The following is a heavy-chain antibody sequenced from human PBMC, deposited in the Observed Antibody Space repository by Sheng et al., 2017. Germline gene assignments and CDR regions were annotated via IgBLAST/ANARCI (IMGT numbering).Heavy chain of an antibody. V-gene: IGHV3-33*01. D-gene: IGHD5-12*01. Sequence: QVQLVESGGGVVQPGRSLRLSCAASGFTFSSYGMHWVRQAPGKGLEWVAVIWYDGSNKYYADSVKGRFTISRDNSKNTLYLQMNSLRAEDTAVYYCAREMATINAFDIWGQGTMVTVSS. J-gene: IGHJ3*02. CDR3: AREMATINAFDI. CDR2: IWYDGSNK. CDR1: GFTFSSYG.